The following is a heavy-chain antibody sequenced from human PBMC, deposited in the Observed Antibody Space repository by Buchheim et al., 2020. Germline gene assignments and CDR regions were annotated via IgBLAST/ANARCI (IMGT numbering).Heavy chain of an antibody. CDR2: IYWDDDK. CDR3: AHLSRAHRMTTVTYYENLFDP. V-gene: IGHV2-5*02. D-gene: IGHD4-17*01. Sequence: QITLKESGPTLVKPTQTLTLTCTFSGFSLSTSGVGVGWIRQPPGKALEWLALIYWDDDKRYSPSLKSRLTITKATPKNRVGLKMTNMGAVDTATYYCAHLSRAHRMTTVTYYENLFDPWGQGTL. J-gene: IGHJ5*02. CDR1: GFSLSTSGVG.